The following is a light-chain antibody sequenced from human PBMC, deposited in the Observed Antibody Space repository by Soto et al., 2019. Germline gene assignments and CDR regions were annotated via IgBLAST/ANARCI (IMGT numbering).Light chain of an antibody. CDR2: EVS. V-gene: IGLV2-23*02. Sequence: QSALTQPASVSGSPGQSITISCTGTSSDVGSYNLVSWYQQHPGKAPKLMIYEVSTRPSGVSNRFSGSKSGNTASLTISGLQAEDEADYYCCSYAGSSFYVFGTGTKLTVL. CDR1: SSDVGSYNL. CDR3: CSYAGSSFYV. J-gene: IGLJ1*01.